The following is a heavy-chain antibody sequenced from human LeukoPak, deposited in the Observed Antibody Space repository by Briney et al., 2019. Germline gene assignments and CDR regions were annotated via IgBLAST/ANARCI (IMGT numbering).Heavy chain of an antibody. J-gene: IGHJ4*02. CDR3: ARDGDSGSYIDY. V-gene: IGHV4-4*07. CDR1: GGSISSYY. D-gene: IGHD1-26*01. CDR2: IYTSGST. Sequence: SETLSLTCTVSGGSISSYYWSWIRQPAGKGLEGIGRIYTSGSTNYNPSLKSRVTMSVDTSKNQFSLKLRSVTAADTAVYYCARDGDSGSYIDYWGQGTLVTVSS.